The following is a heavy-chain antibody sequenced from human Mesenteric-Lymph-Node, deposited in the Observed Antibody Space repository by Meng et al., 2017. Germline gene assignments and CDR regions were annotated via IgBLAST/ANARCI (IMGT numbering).Heavy chain of an antibody. Sequence: GESLKISCQASRDMFNDFWIAWVRQMPGKGLEWMGIIYPSDSDRKYSPSFEGQVTISADKSISTAYLQWNSLKASDTAIYFCGRSMYGGSHRQAFDIWGQGTMVTVSS. D-gene: IGHD1-26*01. CDR3: GRSMYGGSHRQAFDI. J-gene: IGHJ3*02. CDR1: RDMFNDFW. V-gene: IGHV5-51*01. CDR2: IYPSDSDR.